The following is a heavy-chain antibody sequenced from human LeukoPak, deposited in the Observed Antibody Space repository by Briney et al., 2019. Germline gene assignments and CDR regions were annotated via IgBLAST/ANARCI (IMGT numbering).Heavy chain of an antibody. CDR3: ARHNPTGSYPLEV. CDR2: VYYSGRS. D-gene: IGHD3-10*01. J-gene: IGHJ4*02. Sequence: PSETLSLTCTVSGDSISSYYWSWLRQPPGKRLEWIGHVYYSGRSTYNRSLRRRLTISEDTSTSQLSLKLSSVTAADTAVYHCARHNPTGSYPLEVWGQGTLVTVSS. CDR1: GDSISSYY. V-gene: IGHV4-59*08.